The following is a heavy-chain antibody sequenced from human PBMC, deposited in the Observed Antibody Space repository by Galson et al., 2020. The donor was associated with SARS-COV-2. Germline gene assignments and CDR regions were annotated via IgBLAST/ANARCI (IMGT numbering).Heavy chain of an antibody. J-gene: IGHJ4*02. CDR2: INAGNGNT. CDR3: AAARGQVATGGLVLDY. Sequence: ASVKVSCKASGYTFTSYAMHWVRQAPGQRLEWMGWINAGNGNTKYSQKFQGRVTITRDTSASTAYMELSSLRSEDTAVYYCAAARGQVATGGLVLDYWGQGTLVTVSS. CDR1: GYTFTSYA. D-gene: IGHD5-12*01. V-gene: IGHV1-3*01.